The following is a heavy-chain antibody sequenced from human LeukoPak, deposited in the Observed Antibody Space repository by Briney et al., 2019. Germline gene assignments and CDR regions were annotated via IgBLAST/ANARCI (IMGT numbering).Heavy chain of an antibody. D-gene: IGHD6-13*01. CDR2: ISHSGST. CDR1: GDSISSSNW. V-gene: IGHV4-4*02. Sequence: PSETLSLTCAVSGDSISSSNWWNWVRQPPGKGLEWIGEISHSGSTNYNPSLKSRVTISVDKSKNQFSLNLNSVTAADTAVYYCARDSANGSSWYFDYWGQGTLVTVSS. J-gene: IGHJ4*02. CDR3: ARDSANGSSWYFDY.